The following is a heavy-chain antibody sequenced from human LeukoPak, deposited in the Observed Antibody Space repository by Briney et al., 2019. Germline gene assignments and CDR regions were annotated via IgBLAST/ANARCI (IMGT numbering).Heavy chain of an antibody. J-gene: IGHJ4*02. CDR3: ANSPPGDYGVGN. D-gene: IGHD3-16*01. V-gene: IGHV4-59*08. CDR2: IYYTGET. Sequence: SETLSLTCSVSGGSITSHYWSWIRQPPGKGPEWLGYIYYTGETRSIPSLRSRLTMSIDTSKNQDSLTLSFVTAADPAVYYCANSPPGDYGVGNWGQGILVTVSS. CDR1: GGSITSHY.